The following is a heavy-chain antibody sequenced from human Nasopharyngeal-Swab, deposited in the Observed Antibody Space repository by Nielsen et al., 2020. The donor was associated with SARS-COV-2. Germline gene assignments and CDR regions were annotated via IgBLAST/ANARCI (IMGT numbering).Heavy chain of an antibody. J-gene: IGHJ3*02. CDR2: IIPIFGTA. Sequence: SVKVSCKASGGTFSSYAISWVRQAPGQGLEWMGGIIPIFGTANYAQKFQGRVTITADESTSTAYMELSSLRSEDTAVYYCARDLVDPGAFDIWGQGTMVTVSS. D-gene: IGHD1-26*01. CDR1: GGTFSSYA. CDR3: ARDLVDPGAFDI. V-gene: IGHV1-69*13.